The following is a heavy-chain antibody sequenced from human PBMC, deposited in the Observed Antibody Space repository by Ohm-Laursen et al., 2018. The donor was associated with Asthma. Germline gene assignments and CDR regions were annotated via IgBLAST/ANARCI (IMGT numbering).Heavy chain of an antibody. V-gene: IGHV3-21*01. CDR1: GFTFSSYS. J-gene: IGHJ4*02. Sequence: SLRLSCAASGFTFSSYSMNWVRQAPGKGLEWVSSISSSSSYIYYADSVKGRFTISRDNAKNSLYLQMNSLRAEDTAVYYCAKDVLWFAYYFDYWGQGTLVTVSS. CDR3: AKDVLWFAYYFDY. D-gene: IGHD3-10*01. CDR2: ISSSSSYI.